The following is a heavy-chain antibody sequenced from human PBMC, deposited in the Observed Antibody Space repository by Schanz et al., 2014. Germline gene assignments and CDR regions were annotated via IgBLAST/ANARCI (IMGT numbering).Heavy chain of an antibody. D-gene: IGHD6-19*01. Sequence: EVQLVESGGGLIQPGGSLRLSCAASGFTVSSNYMSWVRQAPGKGLEWVAVIYSGGSTFYTDSVKDRFTISRDNSKHTLYLQMNSLIAEDTAVYYCAKCIGWYGRCAFDIWGQGTMVTVSS. V-gene: IGHV3-53*01. J-gene: IGHJ3*02. CDR1: GFTVSSNY. CDR3: AKCIGWYGRCAFDI. CDR2: IYSGGST.